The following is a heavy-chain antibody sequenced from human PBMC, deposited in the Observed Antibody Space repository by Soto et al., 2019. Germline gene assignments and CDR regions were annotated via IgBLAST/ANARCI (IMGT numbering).Heavy chain of an antibody. CDR2: ISAYNGNT. CDR1: GYTFTSYC. J-gene: IGHJ6*02. V-gene: IGHV1-18*04. CDR3: ARDRGLLWFGPEHHYYYVMDV. Sequence: ASVKVSCKASGYTFTSYCISWVRQAPGQGLEWMGWISAYNGNTNYAHKLQGRVTMTTDTSTSTAYMELRSLRSDDTAVYYCARDRGLLWFGPEHHYYYVMDVWGQGTTVHVS. D-gene: IGHD3-10*01.